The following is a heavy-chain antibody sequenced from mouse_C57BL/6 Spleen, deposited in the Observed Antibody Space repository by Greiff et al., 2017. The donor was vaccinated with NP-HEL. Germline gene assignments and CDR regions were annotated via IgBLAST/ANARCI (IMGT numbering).Heavy chain of an antibody. CDR3: ARGVRDYWDY. V-gene: IGHV1-52*01. Sequence: QVQLQQPGAELVRPGSSVKLSCKASGYTFTSYWMHWVKQRPIQGLEWIGNIDPSDSEPHYNQKFKDKATLTVDKSSSTAYMQLSSLTSEDSAVYYCARGVRDYWDYWGQGTTLTVSA. CDR2: IDPSDSEP. D-gene: IGHD2-14*01. J-gene: IGHJ2*01. CDR1: GYTFTSYW.